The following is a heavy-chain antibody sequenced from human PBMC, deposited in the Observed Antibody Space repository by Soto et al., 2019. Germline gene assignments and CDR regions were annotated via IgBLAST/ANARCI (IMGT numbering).Heavy chain of an antibody. CDR3: AREGYSGYDLSHFDY. J-gene: IGHJ4*02. CDR2: INPNSGGT. CDR1: GYTFTGYY. D-gene: IGHD5-12*01. Sequence: ASVKVSCKASGYTFTGYYMHWVRQAPGQGLEWMGWINPNSGGTNYAQKFQGWVTMTRDTSISTAYMELSRLRSDDTAVYYCAREGYSGYDLSHFDYWGQGTLVTVSS. V-gene: IGHV1-2*04.